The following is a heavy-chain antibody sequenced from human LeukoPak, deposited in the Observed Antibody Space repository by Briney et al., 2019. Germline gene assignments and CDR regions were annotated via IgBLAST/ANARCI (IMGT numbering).Heavy chain of an antibody. CDR3: ALTPTRYGSGSYYYY. CDR2: ISAYNGNT. D-gene: IGHD3-10*01. J-gene: IGHJ4*02. V-gene: IGHV1-18*01. Sequence: ASVKVSCKASGYTFTSYGISWVRQAPGQGLEWMGWISAYNGNTNYAQKLQGRVTMTTDTSTSTAYMELRSLRSDDTAVYYCALTPTRYGSGSYYYYWGQGTLVTVSS. CDR1: GYTFTSYG.